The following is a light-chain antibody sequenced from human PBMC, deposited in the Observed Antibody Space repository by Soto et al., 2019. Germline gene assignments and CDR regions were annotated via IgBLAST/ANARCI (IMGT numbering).Light chain of an antibody. CDR3: QQTRSYPST. Sequence: IQLTQSPSSLSASVGDSVTITCRASQGIITYLAWYQQKPGKAPNLLIYGSSTLQSGVPLRFSGSGSGTDFTLTINSLPAEDFATYYCQQTRSYPSTFGGGTKVDIK. V-gene: IGKV1-9*01. J-gene: IGKJ4*01. CDR1: QGIITY. CDR2: GSS.